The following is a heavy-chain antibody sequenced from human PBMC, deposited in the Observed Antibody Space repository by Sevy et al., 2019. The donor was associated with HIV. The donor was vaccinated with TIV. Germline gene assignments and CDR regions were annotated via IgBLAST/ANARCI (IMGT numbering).Heavy chain of an antibody. CDR1: AGSFSGYY. CDR3: ARGVVRGTSVVVITTRPMDV. Sequence: SDTLSLTCAVYAGSFSGYYWSWIRQPPGKGLEWIGEINHSGRTNYNPSLKSRVTISVDTSKNQFSLKLRSVTAADTAVYYCARGVVRGTSVVVITTRPMDVWGQGTTVTVSS. D-gene: IGHD3-22*01. J-gene: IGHJ6*02. V-gene: IGHV4-34*01. CDR2: INHSGRT.